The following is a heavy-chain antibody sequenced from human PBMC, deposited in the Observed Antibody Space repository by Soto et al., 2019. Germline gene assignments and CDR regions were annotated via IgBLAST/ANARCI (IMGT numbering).Heavy chain of an antibody. CDR3: VRGTAVMTAFAYFDY. CDR1: GFTFKTFV. D-gene: IGHD2-21*02. CDR2: ISGSSNTI. V-gene: IGHV3-48*02. Sequence: EVQLVESGGGLVQPGGSLRLSCSASGFTFKTFVMNWVRQASVKGLEWGSYISGSSNTINFAHAVRGRFTISRDNAKNSLYLQMNSLRDEDTALYSCVRGTAVMTAFAYFDYWGQGTLVTVSS. J-gene: IGHJ4*02.